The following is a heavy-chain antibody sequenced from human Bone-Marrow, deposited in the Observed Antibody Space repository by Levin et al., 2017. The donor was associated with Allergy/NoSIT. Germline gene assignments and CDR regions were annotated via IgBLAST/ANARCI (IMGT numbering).Heavy chain of an antibody. V-gene: IGHV3-23*01. CDR3: AKDRLALHWNAQAFDF. CDR1: GFTFTDFG. Sequence: GGSLRLSCAASGFTFTDFGMTWVRRAPGKGLEWVAGISGTGDKTYYAGSVRGRFTISRDDSKNTLYLQMDRLTADDAAVYYCAKDRLALHWNAQAFDFWGQGTQVTVSS. CDR2: ISGTGDKT. D-gene: IGHD1-1*01. J-gene: IGHJ4*02.